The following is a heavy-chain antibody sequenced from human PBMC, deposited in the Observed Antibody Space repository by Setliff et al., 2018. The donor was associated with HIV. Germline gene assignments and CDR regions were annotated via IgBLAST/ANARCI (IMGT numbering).Heavy chain of an antibody. Sequence: SETLSLTCTVSGGSISSGSYYWSWIRQPAGKGLEWIGHIYTSGSTNYNPSLKSRVTISVDTSKNQFSLKLSSVTAADTAVYHCARLEVNPSYGGAFDIWGQGTMVTVSS. CDR2: IYTSGST. CDR3: ARLEVNPSYGGAFDI. D-gene: IGHD5-18*01. J-gene: IGHJ3*02. CDR1: GGSISSGSYY. V-gene: IGHV4-61*09.